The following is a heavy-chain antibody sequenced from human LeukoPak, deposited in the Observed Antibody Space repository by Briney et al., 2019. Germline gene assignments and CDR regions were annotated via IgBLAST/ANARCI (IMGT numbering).Heavy chain of an antibody. J-gene: IGHJ6*03. CDR1: GGTFSSYA. D-gene: IGHD3-10*01. V-gene: IGHV1-69*04. CDR3: ARGPSEVLLWFGELVHYYYYMDV. CDR2: IIPILGIA. Sequence: ASVKVSCKASGGTFSSYAISWVRQAPGQGLEWMGRIIPILGIANYAQKFQGRVTMTRNTSISTAYMELSSLRSEDTAVYYCARGPSEVLLWFGELVHYYYYMDVWGKGTTVTVSS.